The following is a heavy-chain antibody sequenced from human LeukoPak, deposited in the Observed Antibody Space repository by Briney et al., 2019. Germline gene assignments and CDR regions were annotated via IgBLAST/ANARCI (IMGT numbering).Heavy chain of an antibody. J-gene: IGHJ3*02. CDR3: ARHVTISGPYDASDI. Sequence: PSETLSLTCTVSGDSISSYYWSWIRQPPGKGLEWIGYIYYSGGTDYNPSLKSRVTISVGTSKNQFSLKLRSVTAADTAVYYCARHVTISGPYDASDIWGQGTMVTVSP. CDR1: GDSISSYY. CDR2: IYYSGGT. V-gene: IGHV4-59*08. D-gene: IGHD5-24*01.